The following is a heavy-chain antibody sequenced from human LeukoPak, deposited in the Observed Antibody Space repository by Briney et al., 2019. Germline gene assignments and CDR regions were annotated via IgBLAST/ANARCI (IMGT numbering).Heavy chain of an antibody. CDR1: GYTFTSYA. D-gene: IGHD6-19*01. CDR3: ARDLDKVTVAPFDY. J-gene: IGHJ4*02. Sequence: ASVKVSCKASGYTFTSYAMHWVRQAPGQRLEWMGWINAGNGNTKYSQKFQGRVTTTRDTSASTAYMELSSLRSEDTAVYYCARDLDKVTVAPFDYWGQGTLVTVSS. CDR2: INAGNGNT. V-gene: IGHV1-3*01.